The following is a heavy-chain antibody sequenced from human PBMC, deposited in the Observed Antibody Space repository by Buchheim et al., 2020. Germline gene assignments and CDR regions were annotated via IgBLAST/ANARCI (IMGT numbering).Heavy chain of an antibody. J-gene: IGHJ6*02. CDR3: TREGHSSGHAGTWDV. CDR1: GFTISNYV. CDR2: ISSDGRNK. Sequence: QVQLVESGGGVVQPGRSLRLSCGVSGFTISNYVLHWVRQAPGKGLEWVALISSDGRNKQYPDSVKARFTISRDTSENTVHLQMDSLRAEDTAVYYCTREGHSSGHAGTWDVWGQGTT. V-gene: IGHV3-30-3*01. D-gene: IGHD3-22*01.